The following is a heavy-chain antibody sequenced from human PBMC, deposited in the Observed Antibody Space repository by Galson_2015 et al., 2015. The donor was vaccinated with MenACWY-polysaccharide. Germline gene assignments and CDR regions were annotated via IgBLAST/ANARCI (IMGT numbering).Heavy chain of an antibody. J-gene: IGHJ4*02. Sequence: SLRLSCAVSGFTFGNYWMTWVRQAPGKGLEWVANISEDEREKHHLDSVKGRFAISRDDAKNSLYLQMNSLRAEDTAVYYCARGVYSLDSWGQGTLVTVSS. V-gene: IGHV3-7*01. D-gene: IGHD4-11*01. CDR3: ARGVYSLDS. CDR1: GFTFGNYW. CDR2: ISEDEREK.